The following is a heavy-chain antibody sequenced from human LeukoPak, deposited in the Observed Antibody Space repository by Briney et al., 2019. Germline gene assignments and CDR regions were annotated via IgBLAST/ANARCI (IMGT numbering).Heavy chain of an antibody. V-gene: IGHV4-59*01. CDR2: IYYSGST. CDR1: DDSFSNFY. Sequence: SETLSLTCGVYDDSFSNFYWSWIRQPPGMGLEWIGYIYYSGSTNYNPSLKSRVTISVDTSKNQFSLKLSSVIAADTAVYYCARTTEGYCSSASCFGFSYSYYMDVWGKGTTVTISS. CDR3: ARTTEGYCSSASCFGFSYSYYMDV. J-gene: IGHJ6*03. D-gene: IGHD2-2*01.